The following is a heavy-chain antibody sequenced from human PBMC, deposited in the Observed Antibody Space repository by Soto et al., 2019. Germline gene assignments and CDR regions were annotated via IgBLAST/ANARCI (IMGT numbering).Heavy chain of an antibody. CDR1: GGTFSSYA. D-gene: IGHD1-1*01. CDR3: ARTGTTGSHFNYYYYGMDV. V-gene: IGHV1-69*13. Sequence: SVKVSCKASGGTFSSYAISWVRQAPGQGLEWMGGIIPIFGAANYAQKFQGRVTITADESTSTAYMELSSLRSEDTAVYYCARTGTTGSHFNYYYYGMDVWGQGTKVTVSS. CDR2: IIPIFGAA. J-gene: IGHJ6*02.